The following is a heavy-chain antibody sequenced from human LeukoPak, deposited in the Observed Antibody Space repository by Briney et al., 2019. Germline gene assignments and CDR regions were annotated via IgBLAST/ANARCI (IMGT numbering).Heavy chain of an antibody. Sequence: SGGSLRLSCAASGFTFSSYSMNWVRQAPGKGLEWVSSISSSSSYIYYADSVKGRFTISRDNAKNSLYLQMNSLRAEDTAVYYCARVISGWYYFDYWGQGTLVTVSS. V-gene: IGHV3-21*01. CDR2: ISSSSSYI. CDR1: GFTFSSYS. D-gene: IGHD6-19*01. CDR3: ARVISGWYYFDY. J-gene: IGHJ4*02.